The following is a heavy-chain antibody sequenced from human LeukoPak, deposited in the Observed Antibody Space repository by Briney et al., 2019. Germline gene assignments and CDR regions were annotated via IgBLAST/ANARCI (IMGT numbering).Heavy chain of an antibody. V-gene: IGHV4-39*01. Sequence: SETLSLTCTVSGDSISSTTYYWGWIRQPPGTGLEWLGSIYYSGSTYYNPSLKSRVTISVDTSKNQFSLKLSSVTATDTAVYYCARHGNCHASGPLFDHWGQGTLVTVSS. D-gene: IGHD3-10*01. CDR2: IYYSGST. CDR3: ARHGNCHASGPLFDH. J-gene: IGHJ4*02. CDR1: GDSISSTTYY.